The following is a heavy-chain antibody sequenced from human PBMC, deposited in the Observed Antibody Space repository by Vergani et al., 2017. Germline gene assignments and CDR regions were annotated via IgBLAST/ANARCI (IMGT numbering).Heavy chain of an antibody. CDR2: IYYSGST. V-gene: IGHV4-59*01. CDR1: GGSISSYY. D-gene: IGHD3-22*01. Sequence: QVQLQESGPGLVKPSETLSLTCTVSGGSISSYYWSWIRQPPGKGLEWIGYIYYSGSTNYNPSLKSRVTISVDTSKNQFSLKLSSVTAADTAMYYCARPIVVNVLDAFDIWGQGTMVTVSS. J-gene: IGHJ3*02. CDR3: ARPIVVNVLDAFDI.